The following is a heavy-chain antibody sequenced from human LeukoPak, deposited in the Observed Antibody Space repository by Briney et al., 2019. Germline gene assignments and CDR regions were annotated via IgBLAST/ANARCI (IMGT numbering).Heavy chain of an antibody. CDR1: GGSVSSGSYY. D-gene: IGHD3-9*01. Sequence: SETLSLTCTVSGGSVSSGSYYWRWIRQPPGTGLEWIGYIYYSGSTNYNPSLKSRVTISVDTSKNQFSLKLSSVTAADTAVYYCARVSYYDILTGYPISPTFDYWGQGTLVTVSS. CDR2: IYYSGST. V-gene: IGHV4-61*01. J-gene: IGHJ4*02. CDR3: ARVSYYDILTGYPISPTFDY.